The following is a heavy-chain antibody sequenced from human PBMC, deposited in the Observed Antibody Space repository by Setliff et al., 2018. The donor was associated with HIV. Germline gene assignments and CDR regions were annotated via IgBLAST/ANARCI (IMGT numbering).Heavy chain of an antibody. V-gene: IGHV3-23*01. J-gene: IGHJ3*02. CDR3: ARTAYYRDSSGYYSVAFDM. D-gene: IGHD3-22*01. CDR2: ISGSGGNT. Sequence: GGSLRLSCAASGFTFSIYAMSWVRQAPGKGLEWVSDISGSGGNTYYLDSVKGRFTISREDARNSGYLQMNSLRDDDTAVYFCARTAYYRDSSGYYSVAFDMWGPGTMVTVSS. CDR1: GFTFSIYA.